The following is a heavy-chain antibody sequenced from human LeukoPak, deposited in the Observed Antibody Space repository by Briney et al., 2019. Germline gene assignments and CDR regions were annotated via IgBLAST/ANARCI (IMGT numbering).Heavy chain of an antibody. J-gene: IGHJ4*02. CDR3: VKGGSLIGPPYPFDY. V-gene: IGHV3-33*06. D-gene: IGHD3-22*01. Sequence: PGRSVRLSCAASGFTFNSYGMHWVRQAPGKGLEWVAVIWYGGSNKYYAVSVKGRFTIYRDNSNNTLYLQMSSLRAEDTAVYYCVKGGSLIGPPYPFDYWGEGTLVTVSS. CDR1: GFTFNSYG. CDR2: IWYGGSNK.